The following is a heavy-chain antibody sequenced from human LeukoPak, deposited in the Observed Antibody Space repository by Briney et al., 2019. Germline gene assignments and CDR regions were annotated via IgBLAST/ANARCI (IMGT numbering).Heavy chain of an antibody. D-gene: IGHD3-10*01. J-gene: IGHJ4*02. V-gene: IGHV4-59*08. Sequence: SETLSLTCTVSGGSIRGYYWSWLRQPPGKGLEGLGYIYYSGSTNYHPSRKSRVTISVEPSKNQFSLKLSAVTGADTAVYYCARHEFDSGSLPYFDHWGQGSLVTVFS. CDR1: GGSIRGYY. CDR2: IYYSGST. CDR3: ARHEFDSGSLPYFDH.